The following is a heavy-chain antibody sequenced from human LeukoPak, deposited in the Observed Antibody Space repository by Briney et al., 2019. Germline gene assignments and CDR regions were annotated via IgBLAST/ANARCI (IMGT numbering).Heavy chain of an antibody. CDR1: GYTFTGYY. J-gene: IGHJ4*02. Sequence: ASVKVSCKASGYTFTGYYMHWVRQAPGPGLEWMGWINPNSGGTNYAQKFQGRVTMTRDTSISTVYLELSRLRSDDTAVYFCSREDYWGQGTLVTVSS. V-gene: IGHV1-2*02. CDR3: SREDY. CDR2: INPNSGGT.